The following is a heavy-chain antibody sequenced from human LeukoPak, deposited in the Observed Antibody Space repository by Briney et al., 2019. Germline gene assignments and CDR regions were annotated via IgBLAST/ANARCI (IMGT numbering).Heavy chain of an antibody. V-gene: IGHV1-2*02. D-gene: IGHD6-13*01. J-gene: IGHJ4*02. CDR3: ARDLRISRIAAAGIIIY. CDR1: GYTFTGYY. CDR2: INPNSGGT. Sequence: ASVKVSYKASGYTFTGYYMHWVRQAPGQGLEWMGWINPNSGGTNYAQKFQGRVTMTRDTSISTAYMELSRLRSDDTAVYYCARDLRISRIAAAGIIIYWGQGTLVTVSS.